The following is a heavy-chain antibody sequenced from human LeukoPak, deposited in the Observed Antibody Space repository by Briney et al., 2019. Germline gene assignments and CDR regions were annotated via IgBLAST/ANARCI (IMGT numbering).Heavy chain of an antibody. Sequence: GGSLRLSCAASGFTLSSHNMNWVRQAPGKGLEWVSYISSSSSTFYYADSVKGRFTISRDNAKNSLYLQMNSMRAEDTAVYYCARGAYNYGYIFDYWGQGTLVTVSS. CDR2: ISSSSSTF. CDR3: ARGAYNYGYIFDY. J-gene: IGHJ4*02. CDR1: GFTLSSHN. D-gene: IGHD5-18*01. V-gene: IGHV3-21*06.